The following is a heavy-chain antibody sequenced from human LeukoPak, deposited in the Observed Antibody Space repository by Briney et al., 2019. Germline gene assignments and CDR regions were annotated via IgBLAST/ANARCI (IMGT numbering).Heavy chain of an antibody. Sequence: ASVKVSCKASGGTFSSYAISWVRQAPGQGLEWMGGSIPIFGTAIYAQKFQGRVTITADESTSTAYMELSSLRSEDTAVYYCARDPQGGSRLGYWGQGTLVTVSS. V-gene: IGHV1-69*13. CDR1: GGTFSSYA. J-gene: IGHJ4*02. D-gene: IGHD1-26*01. CDR3: ARDPQGGSRLGY. CDR2: SIPIFGTA.